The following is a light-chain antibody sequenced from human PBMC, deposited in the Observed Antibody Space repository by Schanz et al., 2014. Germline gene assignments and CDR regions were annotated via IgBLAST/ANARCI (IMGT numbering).Light chain of an antibody. CDR3: SSYATSSTPV. CDR2: DVS. Sequence: QSVLTQPRSVSGSPGQSVTISCTGTSSDVGGYNYVSWYQQHPGKAPKVMIYDVSNRPSGVSTRFSGSKSVNTASLTISGLQAEDEADYYCSSYATSSTPVFGGGTKLTVL. V-gene: IGLV2-14*03. J-gene: IGLJ3*02. CDR1: SSDVGGYNY.